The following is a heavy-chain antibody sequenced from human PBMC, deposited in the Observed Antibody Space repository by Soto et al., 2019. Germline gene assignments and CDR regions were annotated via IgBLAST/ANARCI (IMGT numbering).Heavy chain of an antibody. CDR2: IYWDDNK. D-gene: IGHD7-27*01. J-gene: IGHJ4*02. CDR1: GFSLSTSGVG. Sequence: QITLKESCPTLVKPTQTLTLTCTFSGFSLSTSGVGVGWIRQPPGKALEWLALIYWDDNKRYSPSLKSRLTITKDTSKNQVVLTMTNMDPLDTATYYCAHSLIPNWGSRGAFDYWGQGTLVTVSS. V-gene: IGHV2-5*02. CDR3: AHSLIPNWGSRGAFDY.